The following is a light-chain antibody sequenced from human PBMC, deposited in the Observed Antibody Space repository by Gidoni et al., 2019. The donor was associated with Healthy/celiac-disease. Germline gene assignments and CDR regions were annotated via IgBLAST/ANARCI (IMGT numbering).Light chain of an antibody. CDR2: GNS. V-gene: IGLV1-40*01. Sequence: QSVLTQPPSVSGAPGQRVPISCTGSSSHIGAGYAVHWYQQLPGTAPKLLIYGNSNRPSGVPDRFSGSKSGTSASLAITGLQAEDEADYYCQSYDSSLSAPVVFGGGTKLTVL. J-gene: IGLJ2*01. CDR1: SSHIGAGYA. CDR3: QSYDSSLSAPVV.